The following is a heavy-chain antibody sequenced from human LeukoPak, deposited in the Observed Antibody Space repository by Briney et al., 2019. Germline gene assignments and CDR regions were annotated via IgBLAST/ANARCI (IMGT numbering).Heavy chain of an antibody. CDR2: INHSGST. Sequence: PSETLSLTCGVYGGSFSGYYWSWIRQPPGKGLEWIGEINHSGSTNYNPSLKSRVTISVDTSKNQFSLKLSSVTAADTAVYYCASEITIFGVVTTRAGWFDPWGQGTLVTVSS. CDR3: ASEITIFGVVTTRAGWFDP. D-gene: IGHD3-3*01. V-gene: IGHV4-34*01. CDR1: GGSFSGYY. J-gene: IGHJ5*02.